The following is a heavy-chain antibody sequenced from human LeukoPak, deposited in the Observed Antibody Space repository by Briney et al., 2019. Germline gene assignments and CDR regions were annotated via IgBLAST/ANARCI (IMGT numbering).Heavy chain of an antibody. V-gene: IGHV3-11*01. J-gene: IGHJ4*02. CDR3: AKDRYSSSWYEWY. D-gene: IGHD6-13*01. Sequence: PGGPLSFPGEAPGFPFRGNALSGFGKPQGKGLGWVSYISSSGSTIYYADSVKGRFTISRDNAKNSLYLQMNSLRAEDTAVYYCAKDRYSSSWYEWYWGQGTLVTVSS. CDR1: GFPFRGNA. CDR2: ISSSGSTI.